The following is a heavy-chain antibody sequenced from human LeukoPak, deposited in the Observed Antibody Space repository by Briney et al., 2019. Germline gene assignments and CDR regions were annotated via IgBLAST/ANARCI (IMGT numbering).Heavy chain of an antibody. CDR3: TYGDYPLTY. CDR2: IYSNGDT. V-gene: IGHV3-66*01. Sequence: SGGSLRLSCAASSLTVTNNYWNWDPPPPGKGPEWISFIYSNGDTRYADCVKCRFTFSRDNSKNTLYLQMNSLRAENTAVYYCTYGDYPLTYWGQGTLVSVSS. CDR1: SLTVTNNY. J-gene: IGHJ4*02. D-gene: IGHD4-17*01.